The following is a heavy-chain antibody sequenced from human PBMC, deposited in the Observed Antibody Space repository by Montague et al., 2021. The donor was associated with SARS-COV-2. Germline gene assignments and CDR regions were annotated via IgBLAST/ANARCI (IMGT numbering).Heavy chain of an antibody. CDR3: ARSYYDILTNYYDAFDI. J-gene: IGHJ3*02. CDR1: GFSLCTSGMR. V-gene: IGHV2-70*04. Sequence: PALVKPTQTLTLTCTLSGFSLCTSGMRASWIRQPPGKALEWLARIDWDDDKFYSTSLKTRLTISKDTSKNQVVLTMTNMDPVDAATYYCARSYYDILTNYYDAFDIWGQGTMVTVSS. D-gene: IGHD3-9*01. CDR2: IDWDDDK.